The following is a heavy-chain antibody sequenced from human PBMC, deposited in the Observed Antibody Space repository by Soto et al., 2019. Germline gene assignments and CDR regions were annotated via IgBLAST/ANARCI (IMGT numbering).Heavy chain of an antibody. CDR2: ISGSGGST. Sequence: LRLSCAASGFTFSSYAMSWVRQAPGKGLEWVSAISGSGGSTYYADSVKGRFTISRDNSKNTLYLQMNSLRAEDTAVYYCAKGLYYDILTGYESPTPWFDPWGQGTLVTVSS. D-gene: IGHD3-9*01. V-gene: IGHV3-23*01. J-gene: IGHJ5*02. CDR3: AKGLYYDILTGYESPTPWFDP. CDR1: GFTFSSYA.